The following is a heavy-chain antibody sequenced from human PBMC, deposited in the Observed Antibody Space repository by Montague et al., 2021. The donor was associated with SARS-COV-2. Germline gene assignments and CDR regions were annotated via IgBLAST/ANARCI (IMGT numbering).Heavy chain of an antibody. J-gene: IGHJ4*02. Sequence: CAISGDSDCRNSAAWNWIKQSPSRGLGWLGRKYYRSKWYNDYAVSVKSRITINPDTSKNQISLQLNSVTPEDTAVYYCARTSASSDYWGQGTLVTVSS. CDR2: KYYRSKWYN. CDR1: GDSDCRNSAA. CDR3: ARTSASSDY. V-gene: IGHV6-1*01. D-gene: IGHD1-26*01.